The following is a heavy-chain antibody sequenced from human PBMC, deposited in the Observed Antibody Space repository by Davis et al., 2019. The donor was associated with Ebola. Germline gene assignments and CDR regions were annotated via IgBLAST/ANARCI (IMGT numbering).Heavy chain of an antibody. J-gene: IGHJ4*02. CDR2: INPNSGGT. CDR1: GYTFTCSY. V-gene: IGHV1-2*06. CDR3: ARAQFPTTSDH. Sequence: ASVQVSCQASGYTFTCSYLHWLRQAPGQGLEWMGRINPNSGGTNYAQKLQGRVTMTTDTSTSTAYMEVGILRSDDTAVYYCARAQFPTTSDHWGQGTLVTVSS. D-gene: IGHD1-1*01.